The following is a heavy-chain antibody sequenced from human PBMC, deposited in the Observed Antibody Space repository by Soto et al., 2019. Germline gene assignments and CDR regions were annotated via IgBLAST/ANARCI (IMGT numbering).Heavy chain of an antibody. CDR3: ARHRGYFDILTGYYTEHTLAH. V-gene: IGHV4-39*01. CDR1: GGTTSSSSYY. J-gene: IGHJ4*02. Sequence: ASETRFHTCTVSGGTTSSSSYYWGWIRQPPGKGLEWIGSIYYSGTTYYNPSLKSRVTISVDTSTNQFSLKLRSVNAADTAVYYCARHRGYFDILTGYYTEHTLAHWGQGTSVIIS. D-gene: IGHD3-9*01. CDR2: IYYSGTT.